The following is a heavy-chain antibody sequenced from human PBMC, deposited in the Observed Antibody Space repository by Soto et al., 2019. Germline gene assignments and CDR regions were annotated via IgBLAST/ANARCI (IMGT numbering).Heavy chain of an antibody. CDR1: GFTFSSYA. Sequence: EVQLLESGGGLVQPGGSLRLSCAASGFTFSSYAMSWVRQAPGKGLEWVSAIRGSGGSTYYADSVKGRFTISRDNSKNTLYLQMNRLSAEDTAVYYCAKSMVRGVMGYYGMDVWGQGTTVTVSS. CDR2: IRGSGGST. J-gene: IGHJ6*02. CDR3: AKSMVRGVMGYYGMDV. V-gene: IGHV3-23*01. D-gene: IGHD3-10*01.